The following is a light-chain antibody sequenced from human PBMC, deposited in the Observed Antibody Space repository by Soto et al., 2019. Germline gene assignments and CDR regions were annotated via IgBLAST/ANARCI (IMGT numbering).Light chain of an antibody. V-gene: IGLV2-8*01. CDR2: EVN. Sequence: QSALTQPPSASGSPGQSVAISCTGTSSDVGGYNYVSWYQQHPGKAPKLMIYEVNKRPSGVPDRFSGSKSGNTASLTVSGLQAEDEADYFCAAWDDRLSGPVFGGGTKLTVL. J-gene: IGLJ2*01. CDR3: AAWDDRLSGPV. CDR1: SSDVGGYNY.